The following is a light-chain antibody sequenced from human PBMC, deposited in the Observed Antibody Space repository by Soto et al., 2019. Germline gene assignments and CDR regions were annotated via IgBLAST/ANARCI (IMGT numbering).Light chain of an antibody. CDR1: SSNIGRNF. V-gene: IGLV1-51*01. CDR3: GTWDSSLSVVV. J-gene: IGLJ3*02. Sequence: QSVLTQPPSVSAAPGQGVTMSCSGTSSNIGRNFVAWYQQLPGTAPKLLMYDDTKRPYGIPGRFSASKSGTSATLAITGLQTGDEADYYCGTWDSSLSVVVFGGGTKLTVL. CDR2: DDT.